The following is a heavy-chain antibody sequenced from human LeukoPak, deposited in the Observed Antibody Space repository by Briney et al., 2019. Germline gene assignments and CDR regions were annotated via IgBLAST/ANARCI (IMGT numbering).Heavy chain of an antibody. CDR2: IIPIFGTA. D-gene: IGHD3-3*01. CDR3: ARSYSDFWSGNVRYLLGY. J-gene: IGHJ4*02. CDR1: GGTFTSYA. V-gene: IGHV1-69*05. Sequence: SVKVSCKASGGTFTSYAISWVRQAPGQGLEWMGRIIPIFGTANYAQKFQGRVTITTDESTSTAYMELSSLRSEDTAVYYCARSYSDFWSGNVRYLLGYWGQGTLVTVSS.